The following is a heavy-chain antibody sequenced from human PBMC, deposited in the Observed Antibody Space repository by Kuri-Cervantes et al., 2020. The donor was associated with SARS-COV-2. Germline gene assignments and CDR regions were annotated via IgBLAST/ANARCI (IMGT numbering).Heavy chain of an antibody. CDR3: AREPQGYSGYDYFDY. Sequence: GESLKISCAASGFTFSSYAMSWVRQAPGKGLEWVANIKQDGSEKYYVDSVKGRFTISRDNAKSSLYLQMNSLRAEDTAVYYCAREPQGYSGYDYFDYWGQGTLVTVSS. J-gene: IGHJ4*02. D-gene: IGHD5-12*01. V-gene: IGHV3-7*01. CDR2: IKQDGSEK. CDR1: GFTFSSYA.